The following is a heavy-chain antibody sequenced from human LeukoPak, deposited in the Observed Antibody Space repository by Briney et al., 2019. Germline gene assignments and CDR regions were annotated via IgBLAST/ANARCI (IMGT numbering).Heavy chain of an antibody. D-gene: IGHD4-17*01. V-gene: IGHV3-64*01. J-gene: IGHJ4*02. Sequence: GGSLRLSCAASGFTFSSYAMHWVRQAPGKGLEYVSAISSNGGSTYYANSVKGRSTISRDNSKNTLYLQMGSLRAEDMAVYYCARGGYGEGTDYWGQGTLVTVSS. CDR2: ISSNGGST. CDR1: GFTFSSYA. CDR3: ARGGYGEGTDY.